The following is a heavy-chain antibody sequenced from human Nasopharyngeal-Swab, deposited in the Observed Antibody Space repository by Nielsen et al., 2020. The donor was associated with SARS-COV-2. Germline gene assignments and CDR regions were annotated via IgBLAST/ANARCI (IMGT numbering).Heavy chain of an antibody. J-gene: IGHJ5*02. CDR3: ARVTLRSSSKWNWFDP. V-gene: IGHV1-69*13. D-gene: IGHD6-6*01. CDR2: IIPIFGTA. CDR1: GGTFSSYA. Sequence: SVKVSCKASGGTFSSYAISWVRQAPGQGLEWMGGIIPIFGTANYAQKFQGRVTITADESTSTAYMELSSLRSEDTAVYYCARVTLRSSSKWNWFDPWGQGTLVTVSS.